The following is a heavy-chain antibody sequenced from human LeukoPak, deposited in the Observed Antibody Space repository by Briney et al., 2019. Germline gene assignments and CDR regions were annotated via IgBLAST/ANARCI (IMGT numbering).Heavy chain of an antibody. CDR3: AREGPQLGLDY. CDR2: IYYSGST. CDR1: GGSVSSGSYY. D-gene: IGHD1-1*01. V-gene: IGHV4-61*01. Sequence: PSETLSLTCTVSGGSVSSGSYYWIRMPQPQGQGLEWIGYIYYSGSTNYTPSLKSRVTISVDTSKNQFSLSLSSVTAADTAVYYCAREGPQLGLDYWGQGTLVTVSS. J-gene: IGHJ4*02.